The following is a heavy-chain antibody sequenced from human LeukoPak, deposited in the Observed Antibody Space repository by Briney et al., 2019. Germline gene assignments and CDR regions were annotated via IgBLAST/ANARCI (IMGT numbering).Heavy chain of an antibody. CDR3: ARHGYCSATSCYYYYYYMDV. D-gene: IGHD2-2*03. J-gene: IGHJ6*03. Sequence: SETLSLTCTVSGGSINNYYWGWIRQPPGKGLEWVGYIFYTGSTTYNPSLKRRVTISVDTSKNQFSLKLSSVTAADTAVYYCARHGYCSATSCYYYYYYMDVWGKGTTVTVSS. CDR1: GGSINNYY. V-gene: IGHV4-59*08. CDR2: IFYTGST.